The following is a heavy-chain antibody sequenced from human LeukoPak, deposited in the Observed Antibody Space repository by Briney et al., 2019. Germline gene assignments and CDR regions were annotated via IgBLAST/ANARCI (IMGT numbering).Heavy chain of an antibody. J-gene: IGHJ4*02. D-gene: IGHD6-19*01. V-gene: IGHV4-59*01. Sequence: SETPSLSCTVSGGSISSYYWTWIRQPPGRGLEWIGYIYYSGSTNYNPSLKSRVTISVDTSKNQFSLKLSSVTAADTAVYYCAGILYSTGWYYFDYWGQGTLVTVSS. CDR2: IYYSGST. CDR3: AGILYSTGWYYFDY. CDR1: GGSISSYY.